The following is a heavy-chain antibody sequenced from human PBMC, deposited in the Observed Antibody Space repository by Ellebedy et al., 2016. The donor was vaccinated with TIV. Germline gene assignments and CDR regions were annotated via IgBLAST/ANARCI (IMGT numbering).Heavy chain of an antibody. J-gene: IGHJ4*02. CDR2: ISSSSSYI. Sequence: GESLKISXAASGFTFSSYSMNWVRQAPGKGLEWVSSISSSSSYIYYADSVKGRFTISRDNSKNTLYLQMNSLRAEDTAVYYCARDMSGGSCYDYWGQGTLVTVSS. V-gene: IGHV3-21*01. D-gene: IGHD2-15*01. CDR3: ARDMSGGSCYDY. CDR1: GFTFSSYS.